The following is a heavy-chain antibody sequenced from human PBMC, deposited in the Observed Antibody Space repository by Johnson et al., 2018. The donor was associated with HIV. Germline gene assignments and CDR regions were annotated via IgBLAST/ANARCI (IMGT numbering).Heavy chain of an antibody. Sequence: QVQVVESGGGVVQPGRSLRLSCAASGFTFSTYGMHWVRQAPGKGLEWVSGINWNGGTTGYVDSVKGRFTISRDNAKNTLYLQMNSLRPEDTAVYYCAKDQGGTVSGADAFDIWGQGTMVTVSS. D-gene: IGHD1-1*01. CDR1: GFTFSTYG. CDR3: AKDQGGTVSGADAFDI. J-gene: IGHJ3*02. V-gene: IGHV3-NL1*01. CDR2: INWNGGTT.